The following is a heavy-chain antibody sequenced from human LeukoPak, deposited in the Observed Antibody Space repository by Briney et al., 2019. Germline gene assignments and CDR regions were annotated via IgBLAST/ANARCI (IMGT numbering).Heavy chain of an antibody. CDR3: ARMVVTAIPDY. V-gene: IGHV4-34*01. Sequence: PSETLSLTCVVYGGSFSGYYWSWIRQPPGKGLEWIGEINHSGSTNYNPSLKSRVTISVDTSKNQFSLKLSSVTAADTAVYYCARMVVTAIPDYWGQGTLVTVSS. CDR1: GGSFSGYY. J-gene: IGHJ4*02. D-gene: IGHD2-21*02. CDR2: INHSGST.